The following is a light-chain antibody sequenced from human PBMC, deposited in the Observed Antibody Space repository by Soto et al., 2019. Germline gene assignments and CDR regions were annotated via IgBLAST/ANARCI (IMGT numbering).Light chain of an antibody. CDR2: DVT. J-gene: IGLJ2*01. CDR3: SSNTSTTTLLVV. V-gene: IGLV2-14*03. CDR1: DVTYYDY. Sequence: QSALTQPASVSGSPGQSITISCTGDVTYYDYVSWYQHHPGKAPKLLIYDVTNRPSGVSDRLSGSKSGNTASLTISGLQAEDEADYICSSNTSTTTLLVVFGGGTKLTVL.